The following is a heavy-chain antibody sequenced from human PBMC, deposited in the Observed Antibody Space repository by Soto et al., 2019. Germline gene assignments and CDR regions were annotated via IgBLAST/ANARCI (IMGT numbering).Heavy chain of an antibody. D-gene: IGHD4-17*01. CDR3: ASPTVTPHYGMDV. CDR2: ISSSGSTI. Sequence: QVQLVESGGGLVKPGGSLRLSCAASGFTFSDYYMSWIRQAPGKGLVWVSYISSSGSTIYYADSVKGRFTISRDNAKKSLYLEMNSLSGPGPALFYCASPTVTPHYGMDVWGPGTTVTVSS. J-gene: IGHJ6*02. CDR1: GFTFSDYY. V-gene: IGHV3-11*01.